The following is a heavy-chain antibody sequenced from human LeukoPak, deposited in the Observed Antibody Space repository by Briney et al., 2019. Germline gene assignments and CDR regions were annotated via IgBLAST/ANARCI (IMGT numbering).Heavy chain of an antibody. CDR2: IYYSGTT. J-gene: IGHJ4*02. CDR3: ARVVWEAENDY. D-gene: IGHD3-16*01. CDR1: GGSISSSSYY. Sequence: PSETLSLTCTVSGGSISSSSYYWGWIRQPPGKGLEWIGIIYYSGTTYYNPSLKSRVTVSVDTSKNQFSLNLSSVTAADTAVYYCARVVWEAENDYWGQGTLVTVSS. V-gene: IGHV4-39*07.